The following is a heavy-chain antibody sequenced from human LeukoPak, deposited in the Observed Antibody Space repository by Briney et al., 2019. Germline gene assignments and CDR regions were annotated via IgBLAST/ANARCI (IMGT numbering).Heavy chain of an antibody. Sequence: GGSLRLSCAASGFTFSSYAMSWVRQAPGKGLEWVSVIYSGGSTYYADSVKGRFTISRDNSKNTLYLQMNSLRAEDTAVYYCARGKPTNFDYWGQGTLVTVSS. CDR2: IYSGGST. J-gene: IGHJ4*02. CDR1: GFTFSSYA. V-gene: IGHV3-53*01. CDR3: ARGKPTNFDY.